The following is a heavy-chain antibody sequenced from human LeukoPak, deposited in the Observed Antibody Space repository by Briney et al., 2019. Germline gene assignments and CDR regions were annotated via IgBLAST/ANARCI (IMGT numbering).Heavy chain of an antibody. J-gene: IGHJ4*02. V-gene: IGHV3-23*01. CDR1: GFTFSSYA. D-gene: IGHD2-2*01. CDR3: AKDQEGRVVKYCSSTSCYVAHDY. CDR2: ISGSGGRT. Sequence: GGSLRLSCAASGFTFSSYAMSWVRQAPGKGLEWVSAISGSGGRTYYADSVKGRFTISRDNSKNTLYLQMNSLRAEDTAVYYCAKDQEGRVVKYCSSTSCYVAHDYWGQGTLVTVSS.